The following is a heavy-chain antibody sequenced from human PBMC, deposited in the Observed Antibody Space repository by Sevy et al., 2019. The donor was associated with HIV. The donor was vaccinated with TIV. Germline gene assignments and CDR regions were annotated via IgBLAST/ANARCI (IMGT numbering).Heavy chain of an antibody. CDR3: ALERLYSNVAEYFQN. CDR2: ISYDGSNR. V-gene: IGHV3-30-3*01. Sequence: GGSLILSCAASGFTFTYYSMHWVRQAPGKGLEWVATISYDGSNRHYADSVQGRFTISRDNSKNSLFLQMNSLRAEDTAVYYCALERLYSNVAEYFQNWGQGTLVTVSS. J-gene: IGHJ1*01. CDR1: GFTFTYYS. D-gene: IGHD1-1*01.